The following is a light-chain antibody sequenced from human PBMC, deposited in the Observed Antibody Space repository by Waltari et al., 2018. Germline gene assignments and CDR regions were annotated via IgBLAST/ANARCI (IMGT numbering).Light chain of an antibody. Sequence: QSALTQPPSASGSPGQSVTISCTGTSSDVGGYNYVSWYQQHPGKAPKLMIYEVSKRPSGVPDRFSGSKSGNTASLTVSGLQAEDVADYYCSSYAGSNKVFGGGTKLTVL. J-gene: IGLJ2*01. CDR1: SSDVGGYNY. CDR3: SSYAGSNKV. CDR2: EVS. V-gene: IGLV2-8*01.